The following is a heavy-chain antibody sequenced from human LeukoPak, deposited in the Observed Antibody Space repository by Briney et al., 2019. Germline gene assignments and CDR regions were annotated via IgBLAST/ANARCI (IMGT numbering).Heavy chain of an antibody. CDR3: ARGRSYSSSSGGFDY. CDR1: GGSISSSSYY. D-gene: IGHD6-6*01. J-gene: IGHJ4*02. CDR2: IYYSGST. V-gene: IGHV4-39*01. Sequence: KSSETLSLTCTVSGGSISSSSYYWGWIRQPPGKGLGWIGSIYYSGSTYYNPSLKSRVTISVDTSKNQFSLKLSSVTAADTAVYYCARGRSYSSSSGGFDYWGQGTLVTVSS.